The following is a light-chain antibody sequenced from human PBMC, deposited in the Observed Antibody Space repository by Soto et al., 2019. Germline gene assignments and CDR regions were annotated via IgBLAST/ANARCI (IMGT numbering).Light chain of an antibody. CDR3: NLYTGTNIF. CDR2: EVS. J-gene: IGLJ2*01. Sequence: QSVLTQPPSASGSPGQSVTISCTGTSSDVGGSNYVSWYQQHPGRAPKLLIYEVSKRPSGVPDRFSGSKSGNTASLTVSGLQAEDEADYYCNLYTGTNIFFGGGTKVTVL. CDR1: SSDVGGSNY. V-gene: IGLV2-8*01.